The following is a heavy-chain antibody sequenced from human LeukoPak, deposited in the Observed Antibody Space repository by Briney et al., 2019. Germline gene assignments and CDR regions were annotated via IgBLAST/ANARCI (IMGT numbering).Heavy chain of an antibody. Sequence: SETLSLTCTVSGGSISSYYWSWIRQPAGKGLERIGRIYTSGSTNYNPSLKSRVTISVDKSKNQFSLKLSSVTAADTAVYYCARGSGYYLFDYWGQGTLVTVSS. CDR1: GGSISSYY. CDR2: IYTSGST. CDR3: ARGSGYYLFDY. J-gene: IGHJ4*02. V-gene: IGHV4-4*07. D-gene: IGHD3-3*01.